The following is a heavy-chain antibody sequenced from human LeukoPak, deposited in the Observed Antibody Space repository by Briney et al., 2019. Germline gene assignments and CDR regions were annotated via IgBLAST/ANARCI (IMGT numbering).Heavy chain of an antibody. J-gene: IGHJ6*02. CDR1: GFTFSSYA. V-gene: IGHV3-30-3*01. D-gene: IGHD3-10*01. Sequence: GRSLRLSCASSGFTFSSYALHWVRQAPGKGLEWVSVISYEGSNNNYADSVKGRFTISRDNSENTLYLQMNSLRAEDTALYYCARVNQQYYYGSGIYRFYYGMDVWGQGTTVTVSS. CDR2: ISYEGSNN. CDR3: ARVNQQYYYGSGIYRFYYGMDV.